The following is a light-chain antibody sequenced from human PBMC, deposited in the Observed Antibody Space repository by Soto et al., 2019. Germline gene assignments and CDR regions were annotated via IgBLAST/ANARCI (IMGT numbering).Light chain of an antibody. V-gene: IGKV1-5*01. CDR1: QTINNW. CDR2: HAS. Sequence: DIQMTQSPSTLSASIGDRVTITCRASQTINNWLAWYQQKPGKAPNLLIYHASNLETGVPSMFSGSAFGTEFTLTISSLQPDDFATYYCQHYKSYPWTFGQGTKVEIK. J-gene: IGKJ1*01. CDR3: QHYKSYPWT.